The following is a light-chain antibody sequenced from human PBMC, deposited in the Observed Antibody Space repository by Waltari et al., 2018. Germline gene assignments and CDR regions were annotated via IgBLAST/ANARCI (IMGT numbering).Light chain of an antibody. CDR3: ASFAGSNTL. V-gene: IGLV2-8*01. CDR2: EVS. Sequence: QSALTQPPSASGSPGQSATISSTGTSTDIGVSTFVSWYHQHPGKAPKLLIYEVSARPSGVPDRFSGSKSGITASLTVFGLQTEDEADYYCASFAGSNTLFGGGTKLTVL. CDR1: STDIGVSTF. J-gene: IGLJ2*01.